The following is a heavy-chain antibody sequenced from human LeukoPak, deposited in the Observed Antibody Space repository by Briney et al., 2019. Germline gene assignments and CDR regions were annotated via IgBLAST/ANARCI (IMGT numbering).Heavy chain of an antibody. D-gene: IGHD3-22*01. J-gene: IGHJ4*02. CDR3: STTYYYDSSEVY. V-gene: IGHV3-15*01. CDR1: GFTFSSVW. CDR2: IKSKIDGGTT. Sequence: GGSLRLSCAASGFTFSSVWMSWVRQAPGKGLEWVGRIKSKIDGGTTDYAAPVKGRFTISRDDSKDTLYLQMNSLKTEDTAVYYCSTTYYYDSSEVYWGQGTLVTVSS.